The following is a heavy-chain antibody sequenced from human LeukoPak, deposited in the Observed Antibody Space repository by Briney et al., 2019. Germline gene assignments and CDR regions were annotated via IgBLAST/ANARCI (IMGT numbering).Heavy chain of an antibody. CDR3: ARGVVVVPAAFDY. D-gene: IGHD2-2*01. CDR2: ISAYNGNT. CDR1: GYTFTGYY. V-gene: IGHV1-18*04. Sequence: GASVKVSCKASGYTFTGYYMHWVRQAPGQGLEWMGWISAYNGNTNYAQKLQGRVTMTTDTSTSTAYMELRSLRSDDTAVYYCARGVVVVPAAFDYWGQGTLVTVSS. J-gene: IGHJ4*02.